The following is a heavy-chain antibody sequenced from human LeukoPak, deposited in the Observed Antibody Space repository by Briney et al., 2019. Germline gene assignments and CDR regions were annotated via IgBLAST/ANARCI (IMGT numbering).Heavy chain of an antibody. Sequence: GRSLRLSCAASGFTFSSYWMSWVRQAPGKGLEWVANIKQDGSEKYYVDSVKGRFTISRDNAKNSLYLQMNSLRAEDTAVYYCARDRKGERWLQNYYYYYGMDVWGQGTTVTVSS. CDR2: IKQDGSEK. V-gene: IGHV3-7*01. J-gene: IGHJ6*02. CDR3: ARDRKGERWLQNYYYYYGMDV. CDR1: GFTFSSYW. D-gene: IGHD5-24*01.